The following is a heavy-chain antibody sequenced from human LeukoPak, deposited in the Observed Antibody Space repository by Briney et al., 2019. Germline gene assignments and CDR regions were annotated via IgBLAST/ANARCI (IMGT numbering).Heavy chain of an antibody. CDR3: AREGYCSGGSCYFVDY. Sequence: GGSLRLSCAASGFTVSSNYMSWVRQSPGKGLEWVSIIYSGGSTYYADSVKGRFTISRDNSKNTLYLQMNSLRAEDTAVYYCAREGYCSGGSCYFVDYWGQGTLVTVSS. J-gene: IGHJ4*02. D-gene: IGHD2-15*01. V-gene: IGHV3-53*01. CDR2: IYSGGST. CDR1: GFTVSSNY.